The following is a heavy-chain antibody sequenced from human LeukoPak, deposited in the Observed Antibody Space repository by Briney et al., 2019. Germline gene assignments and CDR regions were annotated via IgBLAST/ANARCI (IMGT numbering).Heavy chain of an antibody. V-gene: IGHV3-48*03. Sequence: PGGSLSLSCAAYGFTFSSYEMNWVRQAPGKGLEWVSYISSRGSTIYYADSVKGRFTISRDNAKNSLYLQINSPIAEDTAVYYCARSRYDIKFDSWGQGTLITSPQ. CDR3: ARSRYDIKFDS. J-gene: IGHJ4*02. CDR1: GFTFSSYE. CDR2: ISSRGSTI. D-gene: IGHD3-9*01.